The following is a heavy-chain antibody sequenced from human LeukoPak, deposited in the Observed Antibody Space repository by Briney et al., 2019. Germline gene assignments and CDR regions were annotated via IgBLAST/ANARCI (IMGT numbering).Heavy chain of an antibody. CDR3: ARVGYGDRYYMDV. CDR1: GFAVSSNY. Sequence: GGSLRLSCAASGFAVSSNYMSWVRQAPGKGLEWVSVIYSGGSKYYADSVKGRFTISRDNSKNTLYLQMNSLRAEDTAVYYCARVGYGDRYYMDVWGKGTTVTVSS. D-gene: IGHD4-17*01. CDR2: IYSGGSK. V-gene: IGHV3-53*05. J-gene: IGHJ6*03.